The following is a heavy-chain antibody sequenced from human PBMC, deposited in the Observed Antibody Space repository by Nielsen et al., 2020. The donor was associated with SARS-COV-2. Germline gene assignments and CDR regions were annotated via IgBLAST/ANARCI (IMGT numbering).Heavy chain of an antibody. D-gene: IGHD3-9*01. CDR1: GYSFTSYC. CDR3: ARHGAAILTGYDY. CDR2: IDPSDSYT. Sequence: ESLKISCKGSGYSFTSYCISWVRQMPGKGLEWMGRIDPSDSYTNYSPSFQGHVTISADKSISTAYLQWSSLKASDTAMYYCARHGAAILTGYDYWGQGTLVTVSS. V-gene: IGHV5-10-1*01. J-gene: IGHJ4*02.